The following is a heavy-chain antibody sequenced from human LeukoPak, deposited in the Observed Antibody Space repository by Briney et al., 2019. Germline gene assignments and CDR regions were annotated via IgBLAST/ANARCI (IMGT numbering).Heavy chain of an antibody. Sequence: ASVKVSCKASGYSFNSYSISWVRQAPGQGLEWMGWINPNSGGTNYAQKFQGRVTMTRDTSISTAYMELSRLRSDDTAVYYCASIGGNSGYVDYWGQGTLVTVSS. D-gene: IGHD4-23*01. J-gene: IGHJ4*02. CDR3: ASIGGNSGYVDY. V-gene: IGHV1-2*02. CDR2: INPNSGGT. CDR1: GYSFNSYS.